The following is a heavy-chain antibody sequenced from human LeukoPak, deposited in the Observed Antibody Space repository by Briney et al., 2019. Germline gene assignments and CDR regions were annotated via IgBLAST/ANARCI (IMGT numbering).Heavy chain of an antibody. D-gene: IGHD3-22*01. V-gene: IGHV4-34*01. CDR3: AKVRRYYDSSGYYY. CDR1: GGSFSGYY. CDR2: INHSGST. Sequence: SETLSLTCAVYGGSFSGYYWSWIRQPPGKGLEWIGEINHSGSTNCNPSLKSRVTISVDTSKNQFSLKLSSVTAADTAVYYCAKVRRYYDSSGYYYWGQGTLVTVSS. J-gene: IGHJ4*02.